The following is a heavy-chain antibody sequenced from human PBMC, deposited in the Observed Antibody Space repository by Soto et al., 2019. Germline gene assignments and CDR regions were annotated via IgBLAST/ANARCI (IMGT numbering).Heavy chain of an antibody. J-gene: IGHJ6*02. CDR1: GFTFSSYS. CDR3: ARDAIQTYCSGGSCYSGPYGMDV. Sequence: SLRLSCAASGFTFSSYSMNWVRQAPGKGLEWVSYISSSSTIYYADSVKGRFTISRDNVKNSLYLQMNSLRDEDTAVYYCARDAIQTYCSGGSCYSGPYGMDVWGQGTTVTVSS. V-gene: IGHV3-48*02. D-gene: IGHD2-15*01. CDR2: ISSSSTI.